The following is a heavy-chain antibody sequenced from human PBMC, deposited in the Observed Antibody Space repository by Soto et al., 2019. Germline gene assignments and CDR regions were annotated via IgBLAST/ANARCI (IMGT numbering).Heavy chain of an antibody. CDR2: ISAYNGNT. CDR3: ARDLSVGSSPSHI. V-gene: IGHV1-18*04. Sequence: GASVKVSCKASGYAFTSYGISWVRRAPGQGLEWMGWISAYNGNTNYAQKLQGRVTMTTDTSTSTAYMELRSLRSDDTAVYYCARDLSVGSSPSHIWGQGTMVTVSS. J-gene: IGHJ3*02. CDR1: GYAFTSYG. D-gene: IGHD1-26*01.